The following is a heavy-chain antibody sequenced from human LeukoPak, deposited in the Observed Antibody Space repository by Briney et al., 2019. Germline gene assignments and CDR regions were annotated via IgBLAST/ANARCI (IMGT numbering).Heavy chain of an antibody. Sequence: PGGSLRLSCAASGFSVSSNYMSWVRQAPGKGLEWVSVIYNDGTTYYADSVKGRFTISRDNSKNTLYLQMNSLRAEDTAVYYCARDLRDIVLMPQLDYWGQGTLVTVSS. D-gene: IGHD2-8*01. V-gene: IGHV3-53*05. CDR1: GFSVSSNY. J-gene: IGHJ4*02. CDR3: ARDLRDIVLMPQLDY. CDR2: IYNDGTT.